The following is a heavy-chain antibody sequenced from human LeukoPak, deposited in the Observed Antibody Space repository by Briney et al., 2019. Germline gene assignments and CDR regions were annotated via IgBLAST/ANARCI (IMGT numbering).Heavy chain of an antibody. D-gene: IGHD4-17*01. CDR1: GFTFSSYG. V-gene: IGHV3-48*04. CDR3: AGEGYGDYDGDY. J-gene: IGHJ4*02. CDR2: ISNSGSNI. Sequence: PGGTLRLSCAASGFTFSSYGMSWVRQAPGKGLEWISYISNSGSNIYYADSVKGRFTISRDNAKNSLFLQMNSLRAEDTAVYCCAGEGYGDYDGDYWGQGTLVTVSS.